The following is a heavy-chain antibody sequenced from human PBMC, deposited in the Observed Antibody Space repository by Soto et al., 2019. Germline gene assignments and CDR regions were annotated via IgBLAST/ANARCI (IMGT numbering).Heavy chain of an antibody. J-gene: IGHJ4*02. CDR1: GYSFTTYW. CDR2: IYPGDSDT. Sequence: GESLKISCKGSGYSFTTYWIAWVRQMPGKGLEWMGIIYPGDSDTRYSPSFQGQVTISADKSISTAFLQWSSLKPSDPAMYYCARAGPAADYFDYWGQGTMVTFSS. D-gene: IGHD2-2*01. V-gene: IGHV5-51*01. CDR3: ARAGPAADYFDY.